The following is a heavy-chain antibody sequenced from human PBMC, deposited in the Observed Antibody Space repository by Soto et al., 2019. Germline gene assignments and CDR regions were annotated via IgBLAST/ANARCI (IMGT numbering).Heavy chain of an antibody. J-gene: IGHJ4*02. Sequence: PGGSLRLSCAASGFSFSSYWMHWLRQVPGKGLVWVSRINGDGDYTNYADSVKGRFTISRDNAKNTLYPQMNSLRAEDTAVYYCARERGGYSSDFWGQGTLVTVSS. CDR1: GFSFSSYW. CDR3: ARERGGYSSDF. D-gene: IGHD2-15*01. V-gene: IGHV3-74*01. CDR2: INGDGDYT.